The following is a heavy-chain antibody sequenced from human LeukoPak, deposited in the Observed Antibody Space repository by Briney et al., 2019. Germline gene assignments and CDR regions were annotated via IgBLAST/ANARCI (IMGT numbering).Heavy chain of an antibody. Sequence: PGGSLRLSCAASGFTFSSYGMSWVRQAPGKGLEWVANIKQDGSEKYYVDSVKGRFTISRDNAKNSLYLQMNSLRAEDTAVYYCAKIVVVVAATSYMDVWGKGTTVSVSS. D-gene: IGHD2-15*01. CDR2: IKQDGSEK. CDR1: GFTFSSYG. CDR3: AKIVVVVAATSYMDV. J-gene: IGHJ6*03. V-gene: IGHV3-7*03.